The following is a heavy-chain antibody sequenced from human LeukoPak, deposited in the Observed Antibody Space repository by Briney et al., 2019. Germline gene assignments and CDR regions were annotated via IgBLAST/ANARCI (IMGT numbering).Heavy chain of an antibody. CDR1: GYTFTSYY. Sequence: ASVKVSCKASGYTFTSYYMHWVRQAPGQGLEWMGMINPSGGSTSYAQKFQGRVTMTRDMSTSTVYMELSSLRSEDTAVYYCARDYDSSGYYGDAFDIWGQGTMVTVSS. J-gene: IGHJ3*02. D-gene: IGHD3-22*01. CDR3: ARDYDSSGYYGDAFDI. V-gene: IGHV1-46*01. CDR2: INPSGGST.